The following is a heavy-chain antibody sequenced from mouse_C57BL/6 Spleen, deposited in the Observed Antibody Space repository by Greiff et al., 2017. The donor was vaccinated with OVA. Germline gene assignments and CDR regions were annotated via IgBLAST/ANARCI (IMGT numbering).Heavy chain of an antibody. D-gene: IGHD3-1*01. J-gene: IGHJ2*01. CDR1: GYTFTDYE. Sequence: QVQLQQSGAELVRPGASVTLSCKASGYTFTDYEMHWVKQTPVHGLEWIGAIDPETGGTAYNQKFNGKAILTADKSSSTAYMELRSLTSEDSAVYYCTRGGLVDYWGQGTTLTVSS. CDR2: IDPETGGT. CDR3: TRGGLVDY. V-gene: IGHV1-15*01.